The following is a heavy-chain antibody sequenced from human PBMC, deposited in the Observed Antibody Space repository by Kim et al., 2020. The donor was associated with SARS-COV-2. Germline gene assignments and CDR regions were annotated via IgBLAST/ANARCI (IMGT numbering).Heavy chain of an antibody. V-gene: IGHV3-7*02. J-gene: IGHJ4*02. CDR1: GFTFSSYW. CDR2: IKQDGGEA. D-gene: IGHD3-3*01. Sequence: GGSLRLSCAASGFTFSSYWMTWVRQAPGKGPEWVAKIKQDGGEADYVGSVRGRFTISRDNAKNSSHLQMNSLRDEDTAVYYCAASPGEQGLIYFEYWGQG. CDR3: AASPGEQGLIYFEY.